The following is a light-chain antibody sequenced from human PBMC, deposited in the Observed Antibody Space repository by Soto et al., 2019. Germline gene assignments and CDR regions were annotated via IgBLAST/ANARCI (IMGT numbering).Light chain of an antibody. CDR3: EQDDSWPPCT. CDR1: RSIDTY. V-gene: IGKV3-15*01. J-gene: IGKJ4*01. Sequence: DIVMTQSPAFLSASLGERVTLSCRASRSIDTYLAWFQHKLGQPPRLLIFGPSTRAAGVPPRFGGGGSGTEFTLAISSLRSDDCAVYVCEQDDSWPPCTFGGGTTVEI. CDR2: GPS.